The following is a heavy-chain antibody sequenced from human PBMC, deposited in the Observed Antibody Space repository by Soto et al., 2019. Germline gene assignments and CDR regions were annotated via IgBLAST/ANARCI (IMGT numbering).Heavy chain of an antibody. CDR2: IYYSGST. CDR1: GGSISSSSYY. CDR3: ARHIAAAKGYFQH. Sequence: NPSETLSLTCTVSGGSISSSSYYWGWIRQPPGKGLEWIGSIYYSGSTYYNPSLKSRVTISVDTSKNQFSLKLSSVTAADTAVYYCARHIAAAKGYFQHWGQGTLVTVSS. D-gene: IGHD6-13*01. J-gene: IGHJ1*01. V-gene: IGHV4-39*01.